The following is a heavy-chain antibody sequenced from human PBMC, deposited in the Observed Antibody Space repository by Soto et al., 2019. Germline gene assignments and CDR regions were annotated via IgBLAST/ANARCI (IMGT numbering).Heavy chain of an antibody. CDR3: ATGLVDSSGYFPGPLGY. CDR2: FDPEDGET. CDR1: GYTLTELS. J-gene: IGHJ4*02. D-gene: IGHD3-22*01. Sequence: ASVKVSCKVSGYTLTELSMHWVRQAPGKRLEWMGGFDPEDGETIYAQKFQGRVTMTEDTSTDTAYMELSSLRSEDTAVYYCATGLVDSSGYFPGPLGYWGQGTLVTVSS. V-gene: IGHV1-24*01.